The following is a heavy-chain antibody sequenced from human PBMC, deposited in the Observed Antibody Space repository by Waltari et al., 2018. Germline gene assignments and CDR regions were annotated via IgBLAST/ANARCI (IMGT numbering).Heavy chain of an antibody. D-gene: IGHD2-15*01. J-gene: IGHJ5*02. V-gene: IGHV4-38-2*01. CDR3: ARVDDIVVVVAATEGWFDP. CDR2: IYHSGST. CDR1: GYSICSGYY. Sequence: QVQLQESGPGLVKPSETLSLTCAVSGYSICSGYYWGWIRQPPGKGLEWIGSIYHSGSTYYNPSLKSRVTISVDTSKNQFSLKLSSVTAADTAVYYCARVDDIVVVVAATEGWFDPWGQGTLVTVSS.